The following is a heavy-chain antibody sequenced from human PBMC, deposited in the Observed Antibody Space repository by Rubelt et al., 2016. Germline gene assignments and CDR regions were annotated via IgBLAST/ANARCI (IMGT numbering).Heavy chain of an antibody. V-gene: IGHV1-18*01. D-gene: IGHD3-10*01. CDR2: ISAYNGNT. Sequence: QVQLVQSGAEVKKPGSSVKVSCKASGGTSRTYSISWVRQAPGQGLEWMGWISAYNGNTNYAQKFQGRVTMTTDTSTSTAYMGLRSLSSDDTAVYYCARVRFGDSWFDPWGQGTLVTVSS. J-gene: IGHJ5*02. CDR1: GGTSRTYS. CDR3: ARVRFGDSWFDP.